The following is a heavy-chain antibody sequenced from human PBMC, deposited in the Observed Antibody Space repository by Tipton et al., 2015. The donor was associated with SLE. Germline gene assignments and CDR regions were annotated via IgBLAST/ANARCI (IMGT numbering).Heavy chain of an antibody. CDR1: GFTFDDFT. CDR3: AKEKTRIVDT. V-gene: IGHV3-43*01. J-gene: IGHJ4*02. Sequence: SLRLSCVASGFTFDDFTMHWVRQAPGKGLEWVGLFGWNCARTDYADSVRGRITISRDNSKNSLHLQMTSLTTEDTALYYCAKEKTRIVDTWGQGTLVTVSS. CDR2: FGWNCART. D-gene: IGHD3-22*01.